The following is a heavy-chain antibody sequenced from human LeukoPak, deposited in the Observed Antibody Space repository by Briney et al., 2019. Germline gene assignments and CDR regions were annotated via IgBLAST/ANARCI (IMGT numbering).Heavy chain of an antibody. Sequence: GGTLRLSCAASGFTFSSYGMSWVRQAPGKGLEWVSAISGSGGSTYYADSVKGRFTISRDNSKNTLYLQVNSLRAEDTAVYYCAELGITMIGGVWGKGTTVTISS. J-gene: IGHJ6*04. CDR3: AELGITMIGGV. D-gene: IGHD3-10*02. CDR1: GFTFSSYG. V-gene: IGHV3-23*01. CDR2: ISGSGGST.